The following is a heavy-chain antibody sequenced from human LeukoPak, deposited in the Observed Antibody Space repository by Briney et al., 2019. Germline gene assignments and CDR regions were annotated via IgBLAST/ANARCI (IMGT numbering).Heavy chain of an antibody. Sequence: GGSLRLSCAASGFTFSSYGMHWVRQAPGKGLEWVAFIRYDGSNKYYADSVKGRFTISRDNSKNTLYLQMNSLRAEDTAVYYCAKVVAATIQYYYYYYMDVWGKGTTVTVSS. CDR1: GFTFSSYG. CDR2: IRYDGSNK. D-gene: IGHD5-12*01. V-gene: IGHV3-30*02. J-gene: IGHJ6*03. CDR3: AKVVAATIQYYYYYYMDV.